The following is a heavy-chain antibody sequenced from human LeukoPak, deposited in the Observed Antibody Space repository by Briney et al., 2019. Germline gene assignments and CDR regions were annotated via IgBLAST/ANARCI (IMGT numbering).Heavy chain of an antibody. V-gene: IGHV3-48*03. Sequence: GGSLRLSCAASGFTFSSYEMNWVRQAPGKGLEWVSYISSSGSTIYYADSVKGRFTISRDNAKNSLYLQMNSLRAEDTAVYYCTRVGGSSGWYHRPGGPYELDYWGQGTLVTVSS. D-gene: IGHD6-19*01. CDR3: TRVGGSSGWYHRPGGPYELDY. CDR1: GFTFSSYE. J-gene: IGHJ4*02. CDR2: ISSSGSTI.